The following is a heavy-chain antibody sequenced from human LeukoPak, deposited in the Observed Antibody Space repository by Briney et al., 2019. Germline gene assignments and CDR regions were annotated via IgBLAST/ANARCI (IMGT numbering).Heavy chain of an antibody. Sequence: GESLKISCKGSGYSFNSYWIGWVRQMPGEGLEWMGVIYPGDSDTRYSPSFQGQVTMSADKSISTAYLQWSSLKASDTAMYFCARLSYSHAPGDWGQGTLVTVSS. D-gene: IGHD2-15*01. CDR2: IYPGDSDT. V-gene: IGHV5-51*01. J-gene: IGHJ4*02. CDR3: ARLSYSHAPGD. CDR1: GYSFNSYW.